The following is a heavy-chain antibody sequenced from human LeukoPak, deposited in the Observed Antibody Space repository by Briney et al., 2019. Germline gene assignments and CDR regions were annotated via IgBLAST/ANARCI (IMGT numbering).Heavy chain of an antibody. Sequence: PSETLSLTCTVSGGSLNFFYWSWIRQPPGKGLEWIGYISYTGTTYYNPSLKSRVTISLDTSKSHFSLNLGSATAADTAVYYCARDFARNSGDYGNDGFDIWGLGTMVTVSS. CDR1: GGSLNFFY. J-gene: IGHJ3*02. D-gene: IGHD4-17*01. CDR3: ARDFARNSGDYGNDGFDI. CDR2: ISYTGTT. V-gene: IGHV4-59*01.